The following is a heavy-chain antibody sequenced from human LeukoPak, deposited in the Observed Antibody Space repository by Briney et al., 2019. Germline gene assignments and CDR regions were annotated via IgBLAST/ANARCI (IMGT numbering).Heavy chain of an antibody. V-gene: IGHV3-74*01. J-gene: IGHJ2*01. Sequence: PGGSLRLSCAASGFTFSSYWMHWVRQAPGKGLVWVSRINSDGSSTTYADSVKGRFTISRDNAKNTLYLQMNSLRGEDTAVYYCAKQRRVAADYWDFDLWGRGTLVTVSS. CDR3: AKQRRVAADYWDFDL. CDR2: INSDGSST. D-gene: IGHD2-15*01. CDR1: GFTFSSYW.